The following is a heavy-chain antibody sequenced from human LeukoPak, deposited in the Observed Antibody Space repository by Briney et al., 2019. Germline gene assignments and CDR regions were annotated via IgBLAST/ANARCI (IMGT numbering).Heavy chain of an antibody. D-gene: IGHD2-8*01. CDR3: ASRAYATTYYYYGMDV. V-gene: IGHV1-18*01. J-gene: IGHJ6*02. CDR2: ISAYNGNT. Sequence: GASVKVSCKASGYTFTSCGISWVRQAPGQGLEWMGWISAYNGNTNYAQKLQGRVTMTTDTSTSTAYMELRSLRSDDTAVYYCASRAYATTYYYYGMDVWGQGTTVTVSS. CDR1: GYTFTSCG.